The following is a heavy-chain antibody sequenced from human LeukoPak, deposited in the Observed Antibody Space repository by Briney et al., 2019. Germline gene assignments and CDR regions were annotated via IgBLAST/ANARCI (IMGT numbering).Heavy chain of an antibody. Sequence: ASVKVSCKASGGTFSSYAISWVRQAPGQGLEWMGIIDPSGHITNSAQKFQGRLTVTRDTPTSTVYMELSSLRSDDTAVYYCVSDNSIADRGWWFDPWGQGTLVTVSS. V-gene: IGHV1-46*01. CDR2: IDPSGHIT. J-gene: IGHJ5*02. CDR1: GGTFSSYA. D-gene: IGHD1-14*01. CDR3: VSDNSIADRGWWFDP.